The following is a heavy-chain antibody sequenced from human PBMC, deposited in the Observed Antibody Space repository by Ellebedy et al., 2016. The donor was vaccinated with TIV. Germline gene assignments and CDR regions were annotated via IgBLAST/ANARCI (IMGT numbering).Heavy chain of an antibody. V-gene: IGHV3-23*01. CDR3: AKGRGGGSDSSAPRYYFDY. D-gene: IGHD3-22*01. CDR2: ISCSGGST. Sequence: PGGSLRLSCAASGFTFRSYAMSWVRQAPGKGLEWVSAISCSGGSTYYADSVKGRFTISRDNSKKTLYLQMNSLRAEDTAVDYCAKGRGGGSDSSAPRYYFDYWGLGTLVTVSS. CDR1: GFTFRSYA. J-gene: IGHJ4*02.